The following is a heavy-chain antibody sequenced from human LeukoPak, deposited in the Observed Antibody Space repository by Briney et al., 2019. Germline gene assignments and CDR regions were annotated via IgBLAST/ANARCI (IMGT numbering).Heavy chain of an antibody. CDR1: GGSISSGDYY. Sequence: SQTLSLTCTVSGGSISSGDYYWSWVRQPPGKGLEWIGCMHFSGSAYYNPSLKSRLTISIDTSKNQFSLRLSSVSAADTAMYYCARDWGSYGDFEGVFDSWGQGTLVTVSS. J-gene: IGHJ4*02. D-gene: IGHD4-17*01. V-gene: IGHV4-30-4*01. CDR3: ARDWGSYGDFEGVFDS. CDR2: MHFSGSA.